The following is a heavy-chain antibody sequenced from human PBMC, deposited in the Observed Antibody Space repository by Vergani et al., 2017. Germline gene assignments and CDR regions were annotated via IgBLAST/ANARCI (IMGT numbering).Heavy chain of an antibody. J-gene: IGHJ2*01. Sequence: QVQLVESGGGVVQPGRSLRLSCAASGFTFNSYGMHWVRQAPGKGLEWVAVISYDGSNKYYADSVKGQFTISRDNSKNTLYLQMNSLRAEDTAGYYCAKSDCGGDCPGNFDLWGRGTLVTVSS. CDR3: AKSDCGGDCPGNFDL. CDR1: GFTFNSYG. D-gene: IGHD2-21*02. CDR2: ISYDGSNK. V-gene: IGHV3-30*18.